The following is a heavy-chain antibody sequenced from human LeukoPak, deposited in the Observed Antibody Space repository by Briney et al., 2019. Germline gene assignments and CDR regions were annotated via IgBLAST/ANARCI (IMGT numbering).Heavy chain of an antibody. J-gene: IGHJ6*02. D-gene: IGHD3-10*01. CDR1: GGSISSYY. CDR2: IYYSGST. Sequence: SETLSLTCTVSGGSISSYYWSWIRQPPGKGLEWIGYIYYSGSTNYNPSLKSRVTISVDTSKNQSSLKLSSVTAADTAVYYCAGVPGIYYYYGMDVWGQGTTVIVSS. CDR3: AGVPGIYYYYGMDV. V-gene: IGHV4-59*01.